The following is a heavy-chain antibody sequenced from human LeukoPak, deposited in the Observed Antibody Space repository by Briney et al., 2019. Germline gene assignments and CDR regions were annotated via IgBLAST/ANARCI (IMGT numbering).Heavy chain of an antibody. CDR2: IYYSGST. J-gene: IGHJ4*02. Sequence: SETLSLTCTVSGGSISGYYYSWIRQPPGKGLEWIGSIYYSGSTYYNPSLKSRVTISVDTSKNQFSLRLISVTAADTAVYYCARLWFGHYYFDYWGQGTLVTVSS. CDR1: GGSISGYY. D-gene: IGHD3-10*01. CDR3: ARLWFGHYYFDY. V-gene: IGHV4-39*01.